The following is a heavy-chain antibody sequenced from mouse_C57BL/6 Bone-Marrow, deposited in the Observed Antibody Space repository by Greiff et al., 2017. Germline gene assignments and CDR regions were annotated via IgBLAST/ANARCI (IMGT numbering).Heavy chain of an antibody. CDR1: GYTFTSYW. CDR2: IDPSDSYT. V-gene: IGHV1-69*01. J-gene: IGHJ2*01. D-gene: IGHD2-12*01. CDR3: ARSYPDY. Sequence: QVQLQQSGAELVMPEASVKLSCKASGYTFTSYWMHWVKQRPGQGLEWIGEIDPSDSYTNYNQKFKGKSTLTVDKSSSTAYLQLSSLTSEDSAVYYCARSYPDYWDQGTALTVSS.